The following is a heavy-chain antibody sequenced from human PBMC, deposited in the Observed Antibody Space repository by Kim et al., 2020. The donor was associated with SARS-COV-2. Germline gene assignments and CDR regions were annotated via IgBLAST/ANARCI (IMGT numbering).Heavy chain of an antibody. D-gene: IGHD3-3*01. V-gene: IGHV3-9*01. J-gene: IGHJ6*02. Sequence: GGSLRLSCAASGFTFDDYAMHWVRQAPGKGLEWVSGISWNSGSIGYADSVKGRFTISRDNAKNSLYLQMNSLRAEDTAVYYCAKDIPRRGYDGYYYGMDDWGQGTTVTVSS. CDR3: AKDIPRRGYDGYYYGMDD. CDR2: ISWNSGSI. CDR1: GFTFDDYA.